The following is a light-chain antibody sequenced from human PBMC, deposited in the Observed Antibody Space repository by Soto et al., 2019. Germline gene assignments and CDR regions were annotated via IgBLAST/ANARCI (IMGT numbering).Light chain of an antibody. CDR3: CAYAGTLAPYV. CDR1: SSDVGGNNF. Sequence: QSVLTQPRSVSGSPGQSVTISCTGSSSDVGGNNFVSWYQQQPGRAPKLLISDVSQRPSGVPERFSGSKSGNTASLAISGLQAEDEADYYCCAYAGTLAPYVFGTETKVTGL. J-gene: IGLJ1*01. CDR2: DVS. V-gene: IGLV2-11*01.